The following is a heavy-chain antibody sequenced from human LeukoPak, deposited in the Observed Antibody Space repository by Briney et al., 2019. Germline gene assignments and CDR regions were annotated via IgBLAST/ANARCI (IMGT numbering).Heavy chain of an antibody. V-gene: IGHV3-23*01. CDR3: ARPQGYFAANFDY. J-gene: IGHJ4*02. Sequence: PGGTLRLSCTASGFTFSRKGMSWVRQAPGKGLEWVSGMSGSGDRTYYADSVKGRFTISRDNSKNTLYLQMNSLRGEDTAVFYRARPQGYFAANFDYWGQGTLVTVSS. CDR1: GFTFSRKG. D-gene: IGHD3-22*01. CDR2: MSGSGDRT.